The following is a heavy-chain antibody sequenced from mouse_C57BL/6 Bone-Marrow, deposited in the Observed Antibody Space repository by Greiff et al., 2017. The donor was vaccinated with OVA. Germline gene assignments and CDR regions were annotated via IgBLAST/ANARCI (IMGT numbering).Heavy chain of an antibody. CDR3: ARPYDYDGGFAY. Sequence: EVQGVESGGGLVKPGGSLKLSCAASGFTFSSYTMSWVRQTPEKRLEWVATISGGGGNTYYPDSVKGRFTISRDNAKNTLYLQMSSLRSEDTALYYCARPYDYDGGFAYWGQGTLVTVSA. V-gene: IGHV5-9*01. D-gene: IGHD2-4*01. J-gene: IGHJ3*01. CDR2: ISGGGGNT. CDR1: GFTFSSYT.